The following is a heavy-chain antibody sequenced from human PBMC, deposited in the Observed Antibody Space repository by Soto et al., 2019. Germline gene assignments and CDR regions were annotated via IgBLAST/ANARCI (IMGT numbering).Heavy chain of an antibody. J-gene: IGHJ4*02. CDR2: IIPIFATA. D-gene: IGHD3-22*01. V-gene: IGHV1-69*01. CDR3: ARGWGLDSSDYYYAY. Sequence: QVQLVQSGAEMKKPGSSVKVSCRASGGTFINYAISWVRQAPGQGLEWMGGIIPIFATANYAQKFQGRVTTTADESTSTAYMELSSLRSEDTAVYYCARGWGLDSSDYYYAYWGQGTLVTVSS. CDR1: GGTFINYA.